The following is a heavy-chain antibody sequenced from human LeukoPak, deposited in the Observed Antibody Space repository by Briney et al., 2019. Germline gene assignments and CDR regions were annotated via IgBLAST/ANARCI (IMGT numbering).Heavy chain of an antibody. CDR1: GGSFSGYY. D-gene: IGHD6-13*01. Sequence: PSQTLSLTCAVYGGSFSGYYWSWIRQPPGKGLEWIGEINHSGSTNYNPSLKSRVTISVDTSKNQFSLKLSSVTAADTAVYYCARAPRGSYSSSSYVKWGQGTLVTVSS. CDR2: INHSGST. CDR3: ARAPRGSYSSSSYVK. J-gene: IGHJ4*02. V-gene: IGHV4-34*01.